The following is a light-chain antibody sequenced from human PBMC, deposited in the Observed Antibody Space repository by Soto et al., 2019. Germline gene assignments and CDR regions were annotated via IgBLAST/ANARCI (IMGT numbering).Light chain of an antibody. V-gene: IGLV1-40*01. Sequence: QSVLTQPPSVSGAPGQRVTISCTGSSSNIGAGYDVHWYQQPPGTAPKLLIYGNSNRPSRVPDRFSGSKSGTSASLAITGLQAEDEADYYCQSYDSSLSVSVVFGGGTKLTVL. CDR1: SSNIGAGYD. CDR2: GNS. J-gene: IGLJ2*01. CDR3: QSYDSSLSVSVV.